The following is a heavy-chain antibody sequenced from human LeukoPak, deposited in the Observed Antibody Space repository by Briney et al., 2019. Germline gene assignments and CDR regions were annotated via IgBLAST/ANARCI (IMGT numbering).Heavy chain of an antibody. J-gene: IGHJ5*02. D-gene: IGHD5-24*01. V-gene: IGHV4-34*01. Sequence: SEPLSLPCAAYGGSFRGYYWSGIRQPPGKGLEWIGEINHSGSTNYNQTLKRGGTISVDTTKNKVSMKMRTVTEADTGVYYCARGVLQRSWFDPWGQGTLVTVSS. CDR2: INHSGST. CDR1: GGSFRGYY. CDR3: ARGVLQRSWFDP.